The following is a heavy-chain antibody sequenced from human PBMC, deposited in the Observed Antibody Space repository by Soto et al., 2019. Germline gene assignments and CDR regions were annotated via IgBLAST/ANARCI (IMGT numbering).Heavy chain of an antibody. J-gene: IGHJ6*04. CDR2: IYYSGST. Sequence: SETLSLTCTVSGGSISSSSYYWGWIRQPPGKGLEWIGSIYYSGSTYYTPSLKSRVTISVDTSKNQFSLKLSSVTAADTAVYYCARDTVVPSAVDYYYGMDVWGKGTTVTVSS. V-gene: IGHV4-39*02. D-gene: IGHD2-2*01. CDR3: ARDTVVPSAVDYYYGMDV. CDR1: GGSISSSSYY.